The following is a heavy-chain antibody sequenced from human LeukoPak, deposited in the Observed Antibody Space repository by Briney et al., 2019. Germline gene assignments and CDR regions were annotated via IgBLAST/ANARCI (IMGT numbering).Heavy chain of an antibody. V-gene: IGHV3-23*01. J-gene: IGHJ4*02. Sequence: PGGSLRLSCAASGFTFSSYAMSWVRQAPGKGLEWVSGISGSGGATYYADSLKGRFTISRDNSKNTLYLQMNSLRAEDTAVYYCARTPDSAVPYLDYWGQGTLVTVPS. D-gene: IGHD2-2*01. CDR1: GFTFSSYA. CDR2: ISGSGGAT. CDR3: ARTPDSAVPYLDY.